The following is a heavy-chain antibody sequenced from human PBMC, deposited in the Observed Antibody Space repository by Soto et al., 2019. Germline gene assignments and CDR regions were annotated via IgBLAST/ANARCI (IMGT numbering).Heavy chain of an antibody. J-gene: IGHJ4*02. CDR1: GGTFSSYA. Sequence: SVKVSCKASGGTFSSYAISWVRQAPGQGLEWMGGIIPIFGTANCAQKFQCRVTITAEESTSTAYMELSSLRSEDTAVYYCASIAARRSVLCPPDYWGQGTLVTVSS. V-gene: IGHV1-69*13. D-gene: IGHD6-6*01. CDR2: IIPIFGTA. CDR3: ASIAARRSVLCPPDY.